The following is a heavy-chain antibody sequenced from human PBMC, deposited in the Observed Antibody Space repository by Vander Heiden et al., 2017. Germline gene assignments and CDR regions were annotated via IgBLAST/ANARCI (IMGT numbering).Heavy chain of an antibody. CDR2: IIPILGIA. Sequence: QVQLVQSGAEVKKPGNSVKVSCKASGVNFSSYAISWVRQPRGQGLEWMGGIIPILGIANYAQKFQGRVTITADKSTSTAYMELSSLRSEDTAVYYCARGNPYYYDSSGPSGENYYYYYGMDVWGQGTTVTVSS. V-gene: IGHV1-69*10. J-gene: IGHJ6*02. D-gene: IGHD3-22*01. CDR3: ARGNPYYYDSSGPSGENYYYYYGMDV. CDR1: GVNFSSYA.